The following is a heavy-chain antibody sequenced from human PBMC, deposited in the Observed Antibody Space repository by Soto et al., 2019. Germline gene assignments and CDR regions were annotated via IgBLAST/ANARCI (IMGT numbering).Heavy chain of an antibody. Sequence: HPGGSLRLSCAASGFTFSSYAMHWVRQAPGKGLEWVAVISYDGSNKYYADSVKGRFTISRDNSKNTLYLQMNSLRAEDTAVYYCARNENWFDPWGQGTLVTVYS. CDR2: ISYDGSNK. V-gene: IGHV3-30-3*01. J-gene: IGHJ5*02. CDR1: GFTFSSYA. CDR3: ARNENWFDP.